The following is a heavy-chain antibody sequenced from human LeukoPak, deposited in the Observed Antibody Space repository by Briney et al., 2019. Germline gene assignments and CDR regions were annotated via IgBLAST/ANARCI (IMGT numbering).Heavy chain of an antibody. CDR2: IYYSGSI. V-gene: IGHV4-59*01. Sequence: SETLSLTCTVSGGSISSYYWSWIRQPPWKGLEWIGYIYYSGSINYNPSLKSRVTISVDTSKNQFSLKLSSVTAADTAVYYCARGKSGDLLYNFDYWGQGILVTVSS. CDR1: GGSISSYY. J-gene: IGHJ4*02. CDR3: ARGKSGDLLYNFDY. D-gene: IGHD3-10*01.